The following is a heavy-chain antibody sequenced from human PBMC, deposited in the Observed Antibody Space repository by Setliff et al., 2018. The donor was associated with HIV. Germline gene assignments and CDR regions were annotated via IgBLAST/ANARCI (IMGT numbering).Heavy chain of an antibody. J-gene: IGHJ2*01. CDR2: IYYSGST. CDR3: ARETNASGSLTAYWYFDL. V-gene: IGHV4-61*01. CDR1: GDSVSSRSYY. Sequence: SSETLSLTCTVSGDSVSSRSYYWSWIRQPPGKGLEWIGYIYYSGSTYYEPSLRGRVTISIDRSKNQFSLKLNSVTAADTAVYYCARETNASGSLTAYWYFDLWGRGTLVTVSS. D-gene: IGHD3-10*01.